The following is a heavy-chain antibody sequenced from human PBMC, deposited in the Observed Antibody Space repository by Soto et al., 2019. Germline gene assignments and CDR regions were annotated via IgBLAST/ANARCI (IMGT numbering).Heavy chain of an antibody. D-gene: IGHD3-3*01. J-gene: IGHJ6*02. CDR3: ARGALAEGVFWSGYSYYYYYGMDV. CDR1: GGSFSGYY. CDR2: INHSGST. V-gene: IGHV4-34*01. Sequence: SETLSLTCAVYGGSFSGYYWSWIRQPPGKGLEWIGEINHSGSTNYNPSLKGRVTISVDTSKNQFSLKLSSVTAADTAVYYCARGALAEGVFWSGYSYYYYYGMDVWGQGTTVTVSS.